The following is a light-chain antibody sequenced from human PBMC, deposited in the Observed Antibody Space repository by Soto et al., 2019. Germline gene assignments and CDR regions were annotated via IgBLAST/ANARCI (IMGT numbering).Light chain of an antibody. CDR1: QTISTH. CDR2: AAS. V-gene: IGKV1-39*01. Sequence: DIQMTQSPSSLSASVRDRGTITCRASQTISTHLNWYQQKPGKAPKLLIYAASTLQSGVPSRFSGSGSGTDFTLTINSLQPEDFATYYCQQSLTIPYTFGQGTKLEIK. J-gene: IGKJ2*01. CDR3: QQSLTIPYT.